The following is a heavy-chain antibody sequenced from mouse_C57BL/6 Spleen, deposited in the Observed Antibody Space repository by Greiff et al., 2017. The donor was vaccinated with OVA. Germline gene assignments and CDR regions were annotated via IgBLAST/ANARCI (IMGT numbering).Heavy chain of an antibody. Sequence: EVQLQQSGPELVKPGASVKISCKASGFTFTDYYMHWVKQSHGKSLEWIGDINPNNGGTSYNQKFKGKATLTVDKSSSTAYMELRSLTSEDSAVYYCATYSPWFAYWGQGTLVTVSA. D-gene: IGHD2-12*01. V-gene: IGHV1-26*01. CDR1: GFTFTDYY. J-gene: IGHJ3*01. CDR3: ATYSPWFAY. CDR2: INPNNGGT.